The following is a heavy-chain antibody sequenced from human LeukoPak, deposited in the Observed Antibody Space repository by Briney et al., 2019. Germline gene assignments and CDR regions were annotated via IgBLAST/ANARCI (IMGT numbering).Heavy chain of an antibody. CDR3: AWQQLECFDY. J-gene: IGHJ4*02. D-gene: IGHD6-13*01. CDR1: GFTFSNYL. Sequence: GGSLRLSCAASGFTFSNYLMHWVRQAPGKGLEWMALMSYDGSNSNYADSVKGRFTISRDNSKNTLYLQMNSLRAEDTAVYYCAWQQLECFDYWGQGTLVTVSS. V-gene: IGHV3-30-3*01. CDR2: MSYDGSNS.